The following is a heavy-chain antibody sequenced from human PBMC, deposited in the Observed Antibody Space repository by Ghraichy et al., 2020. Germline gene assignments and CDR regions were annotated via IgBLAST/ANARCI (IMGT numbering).Heavy chain of an antibody. V-gene: IGHV3-21*06. Sequence: GGSLRLSCAVSGFTFSSYSMNWVRQAPGKGLEWVSSIRTSSSYIYYADSVKGRFTISRDNAKNSLYLQMNSLRAEDTAVYYCARDKVYYYGSGSPKGYMDVWGKGTTVTVSS. CDR2: IRTSSSYI. J-gene: IGHJ6*03. CDR1: GFTFSSYS. CDR3: ARDKVYYYGSGSPKGYMDV. D-gene: IGHD3-10*01.